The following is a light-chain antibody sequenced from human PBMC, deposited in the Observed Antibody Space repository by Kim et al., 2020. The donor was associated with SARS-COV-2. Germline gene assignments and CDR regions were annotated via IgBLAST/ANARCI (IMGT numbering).Light chain of an antibody. J-gene: IGLJ3*02. CDR2: EDN. CDR3: QSYDSSNRV. Sequence: GKTVTISCTRRRGSIASNYVQWYQQRPGSAPTTVIYEDNQRPSGVPDRFSGSIDSSSNSASLTISGLKTEDEADYYCQSYDSSNRVFGGGTQLTVL. V-gene: IGLV6-57*03. CDR1: RGSIASNY.